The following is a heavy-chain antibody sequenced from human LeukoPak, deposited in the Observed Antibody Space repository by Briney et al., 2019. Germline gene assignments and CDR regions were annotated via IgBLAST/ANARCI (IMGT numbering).Heavy chain of an antibody. V-gene: IGHV1-2*02. J-gene: IGHJ4*02. Sequence: ASVKVSCKASGYTXTGYYMHWVRQAPGQGLEWMGWINPNSGATDYAQNFQGRVTLTRDTSISTAYMELSRLRSDDTAVYYCASGYRFGNWGQGTLVTVSS. CDR1: GYTXTGYY. CDR3: ASGYRFGN. D-gene: IGHD5-18*01. CDR2: INPNSGAT.